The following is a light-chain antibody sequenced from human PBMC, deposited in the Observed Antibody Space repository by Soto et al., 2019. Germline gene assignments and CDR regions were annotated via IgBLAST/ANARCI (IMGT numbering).Light chain of an antibody. CDR3: QQAVT. V-gene: IGKV3-20*01. Sequence: EIVLTQSPGTLSLSPGERATLSCRASQSVSSSYLAWYQQKPGQAPRLLIYGASSRATGIPDRFSGSGSGTDFTLTISRLEPKDFAVYYCQQAVTFGQGTKV. CDR1: QSVSSSY. CDR2: GAS. J-gene: IGKJ1*01.